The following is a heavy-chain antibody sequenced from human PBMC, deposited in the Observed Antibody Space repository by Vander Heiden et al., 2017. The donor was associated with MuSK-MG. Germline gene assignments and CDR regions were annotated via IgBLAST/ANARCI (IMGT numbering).Heavy chain of an antibody. V-gene: IGHV4-34*01. J-gene: IGHJ6*02. CDR3: ARDEVVPAAMRLYYYYGMDV. Sequence: QVQLQQWGAGLLKPSETLSLTCAVYGGSFSGYYWGWIRQPPGKGLEWIGEINHSGSTNYNPSLKSRVTISVDTSKNQFSLKLSSVTAADTAVYYCARDEVVPAAMRLYYYYGMDVWGQGTTVTVSS. CDR2: INHSGST. CDR1: GGSFSGYY. D-gene: IGHD2-2*01.